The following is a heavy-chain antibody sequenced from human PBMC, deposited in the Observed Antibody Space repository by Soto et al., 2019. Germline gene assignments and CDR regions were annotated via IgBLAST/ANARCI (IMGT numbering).Heavy chain of an antibody. CDR2: ISGSGHYI. Sequence: GSLRLSCAASGFSLSSYSMNWVRQAPGKGLEWISSISGSGHYIYDADSLKGRFTTSRDNAKNSLYLQTNSLRAEDTAVYYCTRDQNIAKNHDAFDIWGQGTMVTVSS. D-gene: IGHD1-26*01. CDR1: GFSLSSYS. V-gene: IGHV3-21*01. CDR3: TRDQNIAKNHDAFDI. J-gene: IGHJ3*02.